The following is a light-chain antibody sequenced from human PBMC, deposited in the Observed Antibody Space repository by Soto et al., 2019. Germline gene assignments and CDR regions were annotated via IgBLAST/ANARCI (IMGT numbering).Light chain of an antibody. CDR3: QQSYSTLWT. CDR1: QGIDTS. V-gene: IGKV1-39*01. CDR2: APS. Sequence: ILLTQSPSSLSASVGDRVTITCRASQGIDTSLARYQQKPGKAPKLLIYAPSNFQSGVPSRFSGSGSGTDFTLTISSLQPEDFATYYCQQSYSTLWTFGQGTKVDIK. J-gene: IGKJ1*01.